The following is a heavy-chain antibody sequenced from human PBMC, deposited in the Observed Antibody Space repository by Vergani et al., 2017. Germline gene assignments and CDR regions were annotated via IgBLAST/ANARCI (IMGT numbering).Heavy chain of an antibody. D-gene: IGHD3-3*01. CDR3: AKTSNYDFCSGYYMGLDY. CDR1: GFTFSSYA. J-gene: IGHJ4*02. Sequence: EVQLLESGGGLVQPGGSLRLSCAASGFTFSSYAMSWVRQAPGKGLEWVSAISGSGGSTYYADSVKGRFTISRDNSKNTLYLQMNSLRAEDTAVYYCAKTSNYDFCSGYYMGLDYWGQGTLVTVSS. CDR2: ISGSGGST. V-gene: IGHV3-23*01.